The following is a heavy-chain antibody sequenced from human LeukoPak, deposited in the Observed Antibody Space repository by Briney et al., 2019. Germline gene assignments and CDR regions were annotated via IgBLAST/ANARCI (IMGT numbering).Heavy chain of an antibody. CDR3: ARHGAPSIAAGHSRQNFYYYYMDV. CDR2: IYTSGST. V-gene: IGHV4-4*09. D-gene: IGHD6-6*01. Sequence: PSETLSLTCTVSGGSISSYYWSWIRQPPGKGLAWIGYIYTSGSTNYNPSLKSRVTISIDTSKNQFSLKLSSVTAADTAVYYCARHGAPSIAAGHSRQNFYYYYMDVWGKGTTVTVSS. J-gene: IGHJ6*03. CDR1: GGSISSYY.